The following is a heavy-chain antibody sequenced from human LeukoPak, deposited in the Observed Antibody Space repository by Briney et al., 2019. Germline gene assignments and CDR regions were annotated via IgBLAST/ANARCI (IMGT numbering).Heavy chain of an antibody. CDR1: GFTFNNYA. Sequence: GGSLRLSCAASGFTFNNYAMGWVRQTPEKGLEWVSGITGNSRNSYYADSVRGRFTISRDNSKNTLYLQLNSLRAEDTAAYFCAKSGTVGSTRFDWYFDLWGRGTQVTASS. J-gene: IGHJ2*01. D-gene: IGHD4-23*01. V-gene: IGHV3-23*01. CDR2: ITGNSRNS. CDR3: AKSGTVGSTRFDWYFDL.